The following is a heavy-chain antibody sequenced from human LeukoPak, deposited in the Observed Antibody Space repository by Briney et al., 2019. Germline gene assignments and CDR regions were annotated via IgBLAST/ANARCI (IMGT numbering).Heavy chain of an antibody. Sequence: GGSLRLSCAASGFTFDDYTMHWVRQAPGKGLEWVAVISYDGSNKYYADSVKGRFTISRDNSKNTLYLQMNSLRAEDTAVYYCARGRGGIAVAGTVDYWGQGTLVTVSS. D-gene: IGHD6-19*01. CDR3: ARGRGGIAVAGTVDY. CDR2: ISYDGSNK. V-gene: IGHV3-30*04. CDR1: GFTFDDYT. J-gene: IGHJ4*02.